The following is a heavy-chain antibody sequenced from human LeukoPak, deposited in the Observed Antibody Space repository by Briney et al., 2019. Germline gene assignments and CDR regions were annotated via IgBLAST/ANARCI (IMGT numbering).Heavy chain of an antibody. CDR3: AREGSTALGDYYGSGSYYPFDY. D-gene: IGHD3-10*01. J-gene: IGHJ4*02. Sequence: SETLSLTCTVSGGSISSYYWSWIRQPPGKGLEWIGYIYYSGSTNYNPSLKSRVTISVDTSKNQFSLKLSSVTAADTAVYYCAREGSTALGDYYGSGSYYPFDYWGQGTLVTVSS. CDR1: GGSISSYY. CDR2: IYYSGST. V-gene: IGHV4-59*01.